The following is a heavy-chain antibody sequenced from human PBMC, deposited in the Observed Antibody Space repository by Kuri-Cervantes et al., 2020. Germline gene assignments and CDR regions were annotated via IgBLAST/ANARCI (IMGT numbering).Heavy chain of an antibody. CDR3: ARARYDSSGWTSDY. D-gene: IGHD3-22*01. V-gene: IGHV4-39*07. CDR2: IYYSGST. CDR1: GGSISSSSYY. J-gene: IGHJ4*02. Sequence: SETLSLTCTVSGGSISSSSYYWGWIRQPPGKGLEWIGSIYYSGSTYYNPSLKGRVTISVDTSKNQFSLKLSSVTAADTAVYYCARARYDSSGWTSDYWGQGTLVTVSS.